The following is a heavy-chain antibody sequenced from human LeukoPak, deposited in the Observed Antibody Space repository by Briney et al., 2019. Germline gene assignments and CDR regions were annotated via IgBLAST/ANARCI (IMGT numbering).Heavy chain of an antibody. CDR2: IYPRDSDT. D-gene: IGHD5-24*01. CDR3: ARQGGDGYNPGY. Sequence: LGESLTISCQTSGYTFSDYWIGWVRQMPGKGLEWMGIIYPRDSDTKYSPSFQGQVVISVDKSINTAYLQWSSLKASDTAMYYCARQGGDGYNPGYWGQGALVTVSS. V-gene: IGHV5-51*01. CDR1: GYTFSDYW. J-gene: IGHJ4*02.